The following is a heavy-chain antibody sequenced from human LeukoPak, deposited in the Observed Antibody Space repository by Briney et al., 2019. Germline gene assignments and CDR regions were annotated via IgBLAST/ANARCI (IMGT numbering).Heavy chain of an antibody. J-gene: IGHJ2*01. V-gene: IGHV4-59*01. CDR3: ARDPGSCSGGSCSFYWYFDL. CDR2: ISYRGTT. D-gene: IGHD2-15*01. CDR1: GVSISSSY. Sequence: SETLSLTCSVSGVSISSSYLSWIRQPPGKGLEWIGYISYRGTTKYNPSLKSRVTISVDTSKNQVSLNLSSVTAADTAVYYCARDPGSCSGGSCSFYWYFDLWGRGTLVTVSS.